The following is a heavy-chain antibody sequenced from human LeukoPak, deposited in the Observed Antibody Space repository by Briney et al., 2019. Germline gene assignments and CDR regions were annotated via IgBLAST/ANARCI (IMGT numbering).Heavy chain of an antibody. Sequence: PGGSLRLSCAVSGFTVSNNFMNWVGQAPGKGLEWVSVTHSDGTTYFADSVQGRFTISRDNSKNTLYLQMNSLRDEDTAVYYCARPSSLDGSGRYYIDYWGQGTLVTVSS. V-gene: IGHV3-66*01. CDR3: ARPSSLDGSGRYYIDY. D-gene: IGHD3-10*01. CDR1: GFTVSNNF. CDR2: THSDGTT. J-gene: IGHJ4*02.